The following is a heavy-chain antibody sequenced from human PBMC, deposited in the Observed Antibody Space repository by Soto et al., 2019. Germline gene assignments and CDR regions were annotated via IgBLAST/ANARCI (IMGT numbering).Heavy chain of an antibody. V-gene: IGHV3-7*01. Sequence: PGGYLRLSCAASGLTFSSYWMSWVRKAPGKGLEWVANIKQDGNEKYYADSVKGRFTISRDNTRNTLYLQMNSLRVEDTAVYYCAKGFLSGGYCANGVCYHFDFWGQGTPVTVSS. D-gene: IGHD2-8*01. CDR1: GLTFSSYW. J-gene: IGHJ4*02. CDR2: IKQDGNEK. CDR3: AKGFLSGGYCANGVCYHFDF.